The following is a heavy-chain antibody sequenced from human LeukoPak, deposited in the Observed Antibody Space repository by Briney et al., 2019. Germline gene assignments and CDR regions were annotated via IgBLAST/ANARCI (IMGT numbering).Heavy chain of an antibody. V-gene: IGHV1-69*05. J-gene: IGHJ5*02. CDR3: ARACYGGNSLGEGWFDP. CDR1: GGTFSSSA. Sequence: SVKVSCKASGGTFSSSAISWVRQAPGQGLEWMGGIIPIFGTANYAQKFQGRVTITTDESTSTAYMELSSLRSEDTAVYYCARACYGGNSLGEGWFDPWGQGTLVTVSS. CDR2: IIPIFGTA. D-gene: IGHD4-23*01.